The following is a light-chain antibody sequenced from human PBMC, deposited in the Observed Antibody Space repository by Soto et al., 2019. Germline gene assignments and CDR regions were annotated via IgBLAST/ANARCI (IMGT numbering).Light chain of an antibody. Sequence: QSVLTQPPSASGTPGQRVTISCSGSSSNIGSNTVNWYQQLPGTAPTLLIYSNNQRPSGVPDRFSGSKSGTSATLAISGLQSEDEADYYCAAWDDSRNGWVFGGGTKLTVL. V-gene: IGLV1-44*01. CDR2: SNN. CDR1: SSNIGSNT. CDR3: AAWDDSRNGWV. J-gene: IGLJ3*02.